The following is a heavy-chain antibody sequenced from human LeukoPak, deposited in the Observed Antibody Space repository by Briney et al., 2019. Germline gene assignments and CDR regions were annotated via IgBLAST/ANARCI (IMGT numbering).Heavy chain of an antibody. V-gene: IGHV3-23*01. CDR2: ISGSGGST. D-gene: IGHD3-9*01. CDR3: AKDKAATYYDFLTGYFDY. CDR1: GFTFSCYA. J-gene: IGHJ4*02. Sequence: PGGSLRLSCAASGFTFSCYAMSWVSQAPGKRLEWVSAISGSGGSTYYADSVKGRFTISRDNSKNTLYLQMNSLRAEDTAVYYCAKDKAATYYDFLTGYFDYWGQGTLVTVSS.